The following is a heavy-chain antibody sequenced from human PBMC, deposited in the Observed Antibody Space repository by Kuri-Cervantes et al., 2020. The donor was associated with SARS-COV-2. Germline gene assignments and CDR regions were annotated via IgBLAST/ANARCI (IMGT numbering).Heavy chain of an antibody. CDR3: AICSGITGTDFYCYYGMDV. Sequence: GGSLRLPCAASGFPFSSYPMSWVRQAPGKGLEWFSAMSGSGGSAYYADSVKGRFTISRDNSKKSLYLQMNSLRAEDTAVYYCAICSGITGTDFYCYYGMDVWGQGTTVTVSS. CDR2: MSGSGGSA. J-gene: IGHJ6*02. D-gene: IGHD1-7*01. CDR1: GFPFSSYP. V-gene: IGHV3-23*01.